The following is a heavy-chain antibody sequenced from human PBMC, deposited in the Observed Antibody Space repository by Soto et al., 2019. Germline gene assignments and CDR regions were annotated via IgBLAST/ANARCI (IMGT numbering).Heavy chain of an antibody. Sequence: PGGSLRLSCAASGFTFSSYAMSWVRQAPGKGLEWVSAISGSGGSTYYADSVKGRFTISRDNSKNTLYLQMNSLRAEDTAVYYCARHDILTGYSPFDYWGQGTLVTVSS. J-gene: IGHJ4*02. D-gene: IGHD3-9*01. CDR2: ISGSGGST. V-gene: IGHV3-23*01. CDR3: ARHDILTGYSPFDY. CDR1: GFTFSSYA.